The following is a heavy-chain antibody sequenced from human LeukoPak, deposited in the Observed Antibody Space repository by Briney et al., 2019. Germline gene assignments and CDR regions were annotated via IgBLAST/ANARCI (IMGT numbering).Heavy chain of an antibody. Sequence: ASVKVSCEASGYAFNNYGISWVRQAPGQGLEWMGWISGYNGNTKYAQKFQDRVTVTTDMASITYMVLRSLRSEDTALYYCARDYSLSLSRPAGFDYWGQGTLVTVSS. J-gene: IGHJ4*02. D-gene: IGHD2-21*01. CDR3: ARDYSLSLSRPAGFDY. V-gene: IGHV1-18*04. CDR1: GYAFNNYG. CDR2: ISGYNGNT.